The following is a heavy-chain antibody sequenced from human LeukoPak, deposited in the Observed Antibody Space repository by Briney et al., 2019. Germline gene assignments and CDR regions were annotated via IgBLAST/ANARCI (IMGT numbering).Heavy chain of an antibody. V-gene: IGHV4-4*07. J-gene: IGHJ4*02. D-gene: IGHD3-10*01. CDR2: IYTSGTT. Sequence: SQTLSLTCTVSGGSTINYFRSWIRQPAGKGLEWIGHIYTSGTTHYNPSLKNRVTISLDTSKSQFSLQLNSVTAADTAVYYCARAEGSGSGAYTLDYWGQGILVTVSS. CDR1: GGSTINYF. CDR3: ARAEGSGSGAYTLDY.